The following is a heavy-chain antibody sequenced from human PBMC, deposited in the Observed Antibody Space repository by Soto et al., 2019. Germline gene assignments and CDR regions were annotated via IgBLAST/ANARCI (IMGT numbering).Heavy chain of an antibody. Sequence: GGSLRLSCAASGFIVSSNYMSWVRQAPGKGLEWVSVIYTSGSTYYADSVKGRFTISRDNSKNIVYLQMNSLRAEDTAVYYCAKLVAYTVTTHYYYGMDVWAQGNTVPVSS. CDR2: IYTSGST. V-gene: IGHV3-66*04. D-gene: IGHD4-17*01. CDR1: GFIVSSNY. CDR3: AKLVAYTVTTHYYYGMDV. J-gene: IGHJ6*02.